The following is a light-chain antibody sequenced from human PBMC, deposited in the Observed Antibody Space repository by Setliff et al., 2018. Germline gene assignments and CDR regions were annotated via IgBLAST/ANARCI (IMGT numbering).Light chain of an antibody. CDR2: DVS. CDR3: SSYTSRSTFVI. Sequence: SALTQPASVSGSPGQSIAISCTGTSSDVGAYDYVSWYQQHPDRAPKLMIYDVSNRPSGVSNRFSGSKSGNTASLTISGLQAEDEADYYCSSYTSRSTFVIFGGGTKVTVL. J-gene: IGLJ2*01. CDR1: SSDVGAYDY. V-gene: IGLV2-14*01.